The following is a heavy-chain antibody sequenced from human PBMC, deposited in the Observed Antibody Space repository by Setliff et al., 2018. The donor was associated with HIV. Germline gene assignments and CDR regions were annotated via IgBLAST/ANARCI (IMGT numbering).Heavy chain of an antibody. D-gene: IGHD4-17*01. Sequence: PSETLSLTCTVSGGSIKSSSDYWGWIRQPPGKGLEWIGTIYYSGSTYYNPSLKSRVTISVDTSKNQFSLKLSSVTAADTAVYYCARVQMAYAAFDVWGQGTMVTVSS. J-gene: IGHJ3*01. CDR1: GGSIKSSSDY. V-gene: IGHV4-39*07. CDR3: ARVQMAYAAFDV. CDR2: IYYSGST.